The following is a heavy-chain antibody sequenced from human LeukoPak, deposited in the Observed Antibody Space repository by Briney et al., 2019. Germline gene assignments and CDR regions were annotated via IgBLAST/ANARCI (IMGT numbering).Heavy chain of an antibody. D-gene: IGHD2-2*01. J-gene: IGHJ3*02. CDR2: VSDYTANA. V-gene: IGHV1-18*01. CDR1: GYSFATYG. Sequence: ASVKVSCKASGYSFATYGISWVRQAPGQGLKWMGWVSDYTANASYAQKFQGRVTMTAETSTTTAYMELRSLRSDDTAVYYCARDYYCSDTNCRDVFDIWGQGTVVTVSS. CDR3: ARDYYCSDTNCRDVFDI.